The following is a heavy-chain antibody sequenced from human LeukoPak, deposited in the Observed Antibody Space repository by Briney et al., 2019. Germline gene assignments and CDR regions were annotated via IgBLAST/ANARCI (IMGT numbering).Heavy chain of an antibody. V-gene: IGHV3-30*18. Sequence: GGSLRLSCAASGFTFSSYGMHWVRQAPGKGLEWVAVISYDGSNKYYADSVKGRFTISRDNSKSTLYLQMNSLRAEDTAVYYCAKEPGRMYYDSSGPRHWGQGTLVTVSS. D-gene: IGHD3-22*01. CDR2: ISYDGSNK. J-gene: IGHJ4*02. CDR1: GFTFSSYG. CDR3: AKEPGRMYYDSSGPRH.